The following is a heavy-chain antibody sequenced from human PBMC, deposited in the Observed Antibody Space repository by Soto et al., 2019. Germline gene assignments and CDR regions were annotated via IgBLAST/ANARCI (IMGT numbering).Heavy chain of an antibody. J-gene: IGHJ4*01. CDR3: DAVTDIRPILVY. D-gene: IGHD2-21*02. CDR2: VPQSGST. CDR1: GGSIASNTFY. Sequence: QLLLQEPGPGLVRPSETLSLTCGVSGGSIASNTFYWGWLRQTPGRGLEWIGSVPQSGSTNYNPSFKSRLTISVDTSKNHFSLTLTSVTAADTAVYYCDAVTDIRPILVYRGHGVLVSVSS. V-gene: IGHV4-39*02.